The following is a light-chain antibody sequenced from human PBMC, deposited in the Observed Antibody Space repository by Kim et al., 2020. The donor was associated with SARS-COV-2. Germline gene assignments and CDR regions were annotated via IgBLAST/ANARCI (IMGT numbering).Light chain of an antibody. Sequence: QSVLTQPPSASGSPGQSVTLSCTGTSSDVGGYNYVSWYQQHPGKAPKLMIYEVSKRPSGVPDRFSGSKSGNTASLTVSGLQAEDEADYYCSSYAGSNNYVLGTGTKGTVL. CDR2: EVS. V-gene: IGLV2-8*01. J-gene: IGLJ1*01. CDR1: SSDVGGYNY. CDR3: SSYAGSNNYV.